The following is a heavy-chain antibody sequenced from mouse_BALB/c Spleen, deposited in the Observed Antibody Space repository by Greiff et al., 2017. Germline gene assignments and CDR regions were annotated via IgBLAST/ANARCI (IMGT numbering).Heavy chain of an antibody. D-gene: IGHD1-1*01. CDR2: IYPGSGNT. V-gene: IGHV1-84*02. CDR1: GYTLTDYY. J-gene: IGHJ3*01. CDR3: ARGDGSSWFAY. Sequence: VQLQQSGPELVKPGASVKISCKASGYTLTDYYINWVKQTPGQGLEWIGRIYPGSGNTKYNEKFEGKATLTVDTSSSTAYMQLSSLTSEDTAVYFSARGDGSSWFAYGGQGTLVTVSA.